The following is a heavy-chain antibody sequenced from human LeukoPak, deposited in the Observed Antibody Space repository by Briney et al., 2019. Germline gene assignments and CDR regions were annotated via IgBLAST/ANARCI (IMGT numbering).Heavy chain of an antibody. CDR1: GYTFTGYY. J-gene: IGHJ4*02. CDR2: INPNSGGT. CDR3: ARVEYSSGWRIDY. Sequence: ASVKVSCKASGYTFTGYYMHWVRQAPGQGLEWMGWINPNSGGTNYAQKFQGRVTMTRDTSISTAYMELSRLRSDDTAVYYCARVEYSSGWRIDYWGQGTLVTVSS. D-gene: IGHD6-19*01. V-gene: IGHV1-2*02.